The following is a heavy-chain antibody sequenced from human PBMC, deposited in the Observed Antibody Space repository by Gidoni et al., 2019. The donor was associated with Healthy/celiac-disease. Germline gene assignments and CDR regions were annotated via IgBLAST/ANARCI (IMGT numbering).Heavy chain of an antibody. D-gene: IGHD4-4*01. J-gene: IGHJ5*02. CDR3: AKVGATVGWFDP. CDR1: AFTFGSYA. V-gene: IGHV3-23*01. CDR2: ISGSGGST. Sequence: EVQLLESGGGLVQPGGSLRLSCAASAFTFGSYAMSWVRQAPGKGLEWVSAISGSGGSTYYADSVKGRFTISRDNSKNTLYLQMNSLRAEDTAVYYCAKVGATVGWFDPWGQGTLVTVSS.